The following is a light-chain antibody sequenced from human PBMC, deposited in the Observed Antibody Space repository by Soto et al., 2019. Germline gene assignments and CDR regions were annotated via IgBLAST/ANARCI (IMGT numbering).Light chain of an antibody. V-gene: IGLV2-8*01. CDR2: EVS. CDR3: CSFASSSTYV. CDR1: SSDVGGYNY. J-gene: IGLJ1*01. Sequence: QSVLTQPPSASGSPGQSVTISCTGTSSDVGGYNYVSWYQQHPGKAPKLMIYEVSERPSGVPDRFSGSKSSNTASLTVSGLQAEDEADYYCCSFASSSTYVFGTGTKVTVL.